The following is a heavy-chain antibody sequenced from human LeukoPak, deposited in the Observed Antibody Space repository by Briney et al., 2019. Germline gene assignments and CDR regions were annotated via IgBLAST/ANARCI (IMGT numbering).Heavy chain of an antibody. V-gene: IGHV4-4*09. CDR1: GGSISSYY. Sequence: SETLSLTCTVSGGSISSYYWSWIRQPPGKGLEWIGYIYTSGSTNYNPSLKSRVTMSVDTSKNQFSLKLSSVTAADTAVHYCARHIAAAGTGFDYWGQGTLVTVSS. J-gene: IGHJ4*02. D-gene: IGHD6-13*01. CDR3: ARHIAAAGTGFDY. CDR2: IYTSGST.